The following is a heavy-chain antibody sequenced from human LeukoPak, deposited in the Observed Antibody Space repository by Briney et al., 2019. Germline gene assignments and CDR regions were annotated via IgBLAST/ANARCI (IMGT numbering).Heavy chain of an antibody. V-gene: IGHV3-23*01. Sequence: GGSLRLSCGVSGFRFSNFGMSWVRQAPGKGPEWVSFISGNGGRADYAESVKGRFTISRDNSKNTLYLQMNSLRDEDTAAYYCAKDPNGDYVGTFDMWGRGTMVTVSS. J-gene: IGHJ3*02. D-gene: IGHD4-17*01. CDR3: AKDPNGDYVGTFDM. CDR2: ISGNGGRA. CDR1: GFRFSNFG.